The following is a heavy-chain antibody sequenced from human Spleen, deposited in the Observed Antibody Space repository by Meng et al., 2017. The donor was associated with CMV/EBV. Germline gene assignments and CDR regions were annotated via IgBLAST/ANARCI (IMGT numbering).Heavy chain of an antibody. CDR2: INQSGST. CDR1: GSPISSGGFS. CDR3: ASPLQDY. V-gene: IGHV4-61*08. Sequence: GPCLVTFSATLPPPFTVSGSPISSGGFSWTSIRPPPGNVVEWLGEINQSGSTNYNPPLKSRVTISVDTSKNQFSLKLSSVTAADTAVYYCASPLQDYWGQGTLVTVSS. J-gene: IGHJ4*02.